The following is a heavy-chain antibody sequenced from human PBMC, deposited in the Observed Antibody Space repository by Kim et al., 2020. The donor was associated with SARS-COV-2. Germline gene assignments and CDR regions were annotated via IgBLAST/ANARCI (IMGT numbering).Heavy chain of an antibody. CDR1: GFSFSAYD. D-gene: IGHD3-16*01. J-gene: IGHJ3*02. Sequence: GGSLRLSCATSGFSFSAYDMNWVRQAPGKGLEWLSFITKSSNTIYYADSVKGRFTISRDNAKNSLYLQMNSLRDEETAVYYCVIDRMGGAFDIWGQGTMVTVSS. CDR3: VIDRMGGAFDI. V-gene: IGHV3-48*02. CDR2: ITKSSNTI.